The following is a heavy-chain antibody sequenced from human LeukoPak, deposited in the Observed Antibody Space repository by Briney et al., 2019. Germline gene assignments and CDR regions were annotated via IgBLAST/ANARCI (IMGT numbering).Heavy chain of an antibody. V-gene: IGHV5-51*01. CDR1: GYSFTSYW. D-gene: IGHD3-22*01. J-gene: IGHJ4*02. Sequence: GASLKISCKGSGYSFTSYWIGWVRQLPGKGLEWMGIIYPGDSDTRYSPSFQGQVTISADKSISTAYLQWSSLKASDTAMYYCAIYYYDSSGYYYVDYWGQGTLVTVSS. CDR3: AIYYYDSSGYYYVDY. CDR2: IYPGDSDT.